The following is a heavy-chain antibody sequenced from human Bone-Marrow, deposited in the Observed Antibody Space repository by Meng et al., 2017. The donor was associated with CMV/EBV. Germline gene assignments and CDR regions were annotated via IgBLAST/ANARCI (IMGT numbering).Heavy chain of an antibody. D-gene: IGHD1-1*01. CDR2: IYHSGST. V-gene: IGHV4-4*02. CDR3: ARGGRYAGFDP. CDR1: GGSISSSNW. J-gene: IGHJ5*02. Sequence: SETLSLTCAVSGGSISSSNWWSWVRQPPGKGLEWIGEIYHSGSTNYNPSLKSRVTISVDTSKNQFSLKLSSVTAADTAVYYCARGGRYAGFDPWGQGTLVTVSS.